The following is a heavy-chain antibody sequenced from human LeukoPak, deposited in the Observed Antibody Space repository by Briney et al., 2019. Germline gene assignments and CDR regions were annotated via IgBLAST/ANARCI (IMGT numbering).Heavy chain of an antibody. J-gene: IGHJ4*02. CDR1: GFTFSNFW. CDR2: IKQDGSVK. Sequence: GGSLRLSCAASGFTFSNFWMNWVRQAPGKGLEWVANIKQDGSVKHYVDSVKGRFTISRDNAKNSLYLQMNSLRAEDTAVYYCARIAAAGNDYWGQGTLVTVSS. V-gene: IGHV3-7*01. D-gene: IGHD6-13*01. CDR3: ARIAAAGNDY.